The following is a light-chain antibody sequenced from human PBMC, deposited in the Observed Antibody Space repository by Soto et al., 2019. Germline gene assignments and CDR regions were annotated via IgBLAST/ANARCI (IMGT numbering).Light chain of an antibody. CDR2: QAS. J-gene: IGLJ2*01. CDR3: QAWDSSTPVV. CDR1: KLGDKY. V-gene: IGLV3-1*01. Sequence: SYELTQPPSVSVSPGQTASITCSGDKLGDKYACWYQQKPGQSPVLVIYQASKRPSGIPERFPGSNSGNTATLTISGTQAMDEADYYCQAWDSSTPVVFGGGTKLTVL.